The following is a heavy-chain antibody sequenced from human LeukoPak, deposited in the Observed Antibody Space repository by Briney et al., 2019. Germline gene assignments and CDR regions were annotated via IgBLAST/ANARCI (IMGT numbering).Heavy chain of an antibody. CDR1: GGSISSSSYY. J-gene: IGHJ4*02. D-gene: IGHD6-19*01. Sequence: SETLSLTCTVSGGSISSSSYYWGWIRQPAGKGLEWIGRIYTSGSTNYNPSLKSRVTISVDTSKNQFSLKLSSVTAADTAVYYCARDRGGVAGTGYWGQGTLVTVSS. CDR2: IYTSGST. V-gene: IGHV4-61*02. CDR3: ARDRGGVAGTGY.